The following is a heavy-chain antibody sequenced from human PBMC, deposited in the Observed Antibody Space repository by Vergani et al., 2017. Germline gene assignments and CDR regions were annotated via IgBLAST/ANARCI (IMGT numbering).Heavy chain of an antibody. CDR3: ARDGWELLDYFYYMDV. J-gene: IGHJ6*03. CDR1: GFTFSNYW. Sequence: GHRVESGGGLVQPGGPLRLPCTASGFTFSNYWMQWVRQAPGKGLMWVSRINSDGDSTSYADSVKGRFTISRDNAKNTLYLQMDSLRAEDTAVYYCARDGWELLDYFYYMDVRGKGTTVTVSS. D-gene: IGHD1-26*01. CDR2: INSDGDST. V-gene: IGHV3-74*01.